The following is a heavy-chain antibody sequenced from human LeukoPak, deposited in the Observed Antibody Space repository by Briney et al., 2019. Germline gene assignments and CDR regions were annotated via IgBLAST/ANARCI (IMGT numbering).Heavy chain of an antibody. J-gene: IGHJ4*02. CDR1: VFTFNTYA. CDR2: ICGSGGCT. V-gene: IGHV3-23*01. D-gene: IGHD6-19*01. Sequence: GGSLRLSCAASVFTFNTYAIYWVRQAPGKGLEWVSGICGSGGCTYYADSVKCQFAISRDNSKNPVYLQMNSLTADDTAVYYCAKTTVGYSSGRYPGWPADCWGQGTLVTVSP. CDR3: AKTTVGYSSGRYPGWPADC.